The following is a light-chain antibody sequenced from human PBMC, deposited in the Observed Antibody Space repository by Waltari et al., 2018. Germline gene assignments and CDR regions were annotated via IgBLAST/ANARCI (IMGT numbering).Light chain of an antibody. J-gene: IGLJ1*01. V-gene: IGLV7-46*01. Sequence: QAVVTQEPSLTVSPGGTVTLTCDCSTGPVPFHHCPYWFQQKPGQAPKTLIYATNNSFFWTPGRFSGSLLGGKAALTLSGAQPEDEAEYYCLLSFGATRSYVFGTGTLLTVL. CDR3: LLSFGATRSYV. CDR1: TGPVPFHHC. CDR2: ATN.